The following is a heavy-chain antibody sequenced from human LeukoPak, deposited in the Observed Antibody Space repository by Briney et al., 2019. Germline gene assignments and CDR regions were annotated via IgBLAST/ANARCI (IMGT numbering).Heavy chain of an antibody. CDR3: ARDLTYFDY. CDR1: GGSISSYY. CDR2: ISLSGDTI. Sequence: LSLTCTVSGGSISSYYWSWIRQAPGRGLEWISYISLSGDTIYYADSVKGRFTISRDNAKSSLYLQMHSLRAEDTAFYYCARDLTYFDYWGQGTLVTVSS. V-gene: IGHV3-11*01. J-gene: IGHJ4*02.